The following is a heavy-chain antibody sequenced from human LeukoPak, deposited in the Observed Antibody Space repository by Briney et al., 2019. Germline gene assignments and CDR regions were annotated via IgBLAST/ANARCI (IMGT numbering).Heavy chain of an antibody. J-gene: IGHJ4*02. CDR1: GGSISSSSYY. D-gene: IGHD6-19*01. CDR3: ARGPQWLADFDY. Sequence: PSETLSLTCTVSGGSISSSSYYWGWIRQPPGKGLEWIGSIYYSGSTYYNPSLKSRVTISVDTSKNQFSLKLSSVTAADTAVYYCARGPQWLADFDYWGQGTLVTVSS. V-gene: IGHV4-39*01. CDR2: IYYSGST.